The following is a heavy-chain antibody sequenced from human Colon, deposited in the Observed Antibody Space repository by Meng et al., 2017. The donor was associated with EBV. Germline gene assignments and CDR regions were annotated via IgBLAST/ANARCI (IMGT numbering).Heavy chain of an antibody. CDR3: ARGKTGTNL. J-gene: IGHJ4*02. CDR1: GFTFSCYA. D-gene: IGHD1-1*01. V-gene: IGHV3-30-3*01. CDR2: ISYDGSNK. Sequence: QVQLVESGGGVVQPGRSLRLSCAASGFTFSCYAMHWVRQAPGKGLEWVAVISYDGSNKYYADSVKGRFTISRDNSKNTLYLQMNSLRAEDTAVYYCARGKTGTNLWGQGTLVTVSS.